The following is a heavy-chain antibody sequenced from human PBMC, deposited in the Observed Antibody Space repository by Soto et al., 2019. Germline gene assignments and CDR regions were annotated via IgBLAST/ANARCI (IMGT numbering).Heavy chain of an antibody. J-gene: IGHJ6*02. CDR3: TTAWIPAASASGWYYGMDV. V-gene: IGHV3-15*01. CDR1: GFTFSNAW. CDR2: IKSKTDGGTT. D-gene: IGHD2-2*01. Sequence: GGSLRLSCAASGFTFSNAWMSWVRQAPGKGLEWVGRIKSKTDGGTTDYAAPVKGRFTISRDDSKNTLYLQMNSLKTEDTAVYYCTTAWIPAASASGWYYGMDVWGQGTTVTVSS.